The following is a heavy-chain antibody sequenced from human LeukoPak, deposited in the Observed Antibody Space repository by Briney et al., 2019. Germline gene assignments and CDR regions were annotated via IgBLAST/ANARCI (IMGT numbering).Heavy chain of an antibody. CDR3: TRVSGLGMNEYYYL. D-gene: IGHD3-10*01. CDR1: GFTLSGAW. CDR2: INDDGSNT. Sequence: GGSLRLSCAVSGFTLSGAWMHWVRQAPGKGLMWVSRINDDGSNTRHADSVKGRFTISRDIAKSTLYLQMNSLRAEDTAVYYCTRVSGLGMNEYYYLWGQGTLVTVSS. V-gene: IGHV3-74*01. J-gene: IGHJ4*02.